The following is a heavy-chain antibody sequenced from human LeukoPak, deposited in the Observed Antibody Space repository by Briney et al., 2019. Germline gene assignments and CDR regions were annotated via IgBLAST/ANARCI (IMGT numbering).Heavy chain of an antibody. CDR1: GGSISSYY. D-gene: IGHD6-19*01. J-gene: IGHJ4*02. V-gene: IGHV4-4*07. CDR3: ARGGPSSGWFRGRYFDY. Sequence: SETLSLTCTVSGGSISSYYWSWLRQPAGKGLEWIGRIYTSGSTNYNPSLKSRVTMSVDTSKNQFSLKLSSVTAADTAVYYCARGGPSSGWFRGRYFDYWGQGTLVTVSS. CDR2: IYTSGST.